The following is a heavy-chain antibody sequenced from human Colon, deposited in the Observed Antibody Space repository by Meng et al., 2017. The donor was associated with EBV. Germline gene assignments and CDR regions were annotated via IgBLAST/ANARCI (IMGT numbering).Heavy chain of an antibody. J-gene: IGHJ4*02. V-gene: IGHV4-39*01. CDR2: IYHSGTL. CDR3: ARRRGGEGRDC. D-gene: IGHD2-21*01. Sequence: LQLLESAPRIVNPSESLSLHCTGCGGSISSYGCYWAWNRQPPGKGLEWIGAIYHSGTLSYNPSLQSRVTMFVDTSKNQFSLMLTSVTATDTAVYYWARRRGGEGRDCWGQGTLVTVSS. CDR1: GGSISSYGCY.